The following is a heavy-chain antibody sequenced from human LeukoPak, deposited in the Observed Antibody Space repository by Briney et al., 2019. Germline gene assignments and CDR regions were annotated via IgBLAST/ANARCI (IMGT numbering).Heavy chain of an antibody. CDR2: IYHSGST. V-gene: IGHV4-30-2*01. CDR3: ARGGGNILTGYGVLDI. J-gene: IGHJ3*02. CDR1: GGSISSGGYS. Sequence: SETLSLTCAVSGGSISSGGYSWSWIRQPPGKGPEWIGYIYHSGSTYYNPSLKSRVTISVDRSKNQFSLKLSSVTAADTAVYYCARGGGNILTGYGVLDIWGQGTMVTVSS. D-gene: IGHD3-9*01.